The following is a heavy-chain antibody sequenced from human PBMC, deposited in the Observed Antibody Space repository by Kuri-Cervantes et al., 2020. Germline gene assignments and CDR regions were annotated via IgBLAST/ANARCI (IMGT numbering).Heavy chain of an antibody. CDR3: ASDWDSSADY. V-gene: IGHV1-24*01. Sequence: ASVKVSCKVSGYTLTELSMHWVRQAPGKGLEWMGGFDPEDGETIYAQKFQGRVTMTRDTSTSTVYMELSSLRSEDTAVYYCASDWDSSADYWGQGTLVTVSS. CDR1: GYTLTELS. CDR2: FDPEDGET. D-gene: IGHD6-19*01. J-gene: IGHJ4*02.